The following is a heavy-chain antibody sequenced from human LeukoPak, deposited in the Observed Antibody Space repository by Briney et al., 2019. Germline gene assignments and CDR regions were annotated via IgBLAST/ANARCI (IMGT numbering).Heavy chain of an antibody. V-gene: IGHV4-34*01. CDR3: ATHPKKRVAGESGPIFDY. D-gene: IGHD6-19*01. J-gene: IGHJ4*02. Sequence: PSETLSLTCAVYGGSFSGYYWSWIRQPPGKGLEWIEEINHSGSTNYNPSLKSRVTISVDTSKNQFSLKLSSVTAADTAVYHCATHPKKRVAGESGPIFDYWGQGTLVTVSS. CDR1: GGSFSGYY. CDR2: INHSGST.